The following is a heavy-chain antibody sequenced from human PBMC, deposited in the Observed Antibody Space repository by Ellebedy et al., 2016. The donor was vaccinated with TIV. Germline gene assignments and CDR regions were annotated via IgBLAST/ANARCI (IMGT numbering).Heavy chain of an antibody. D-gene: IGHD5-24*01. Sequence: SETLSLTCSVSGGSIRSYYWSWIRQSPGKRLEWIGYSYYSGRTNYNPSLKSRVTISVDTSKNQFSLKLSSVTAADTAVYYCARASSDGYLLGDWGQGILVTVSS. J-gene: IGHJ4*02. V-gene: IGHV4-59*08. CDR2: SYYSGRT. CDR3: ARASSDGYLLGD. CDR1: GGSIRSYY.